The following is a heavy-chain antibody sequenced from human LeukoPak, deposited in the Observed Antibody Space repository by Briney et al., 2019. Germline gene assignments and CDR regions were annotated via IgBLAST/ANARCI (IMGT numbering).Heavy chain of an antibody. CDR1: GYTFTGYY. V-gene: IGHV1-2*02. CDR3: ARLTLTISSGWYINYFDY. CDR2: INPNSGGT. D-gene: IGHD6-19*01. J-gene: IGHJ4*02. Sequence: GASVKVSCKASGYTFTGYYMHWVRQAPGQGLEWMGWINPNSGGTNYAQKFQGRVTMTRDTSISTAYMELSRLRSDDTAVYYCARLTLTISSGWYINYFDYWGQGTLVTVSS.